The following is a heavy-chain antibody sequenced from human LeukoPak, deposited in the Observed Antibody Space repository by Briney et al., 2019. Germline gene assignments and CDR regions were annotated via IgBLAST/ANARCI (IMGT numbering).Heavy chain of an antibody. V-gene: IGHV1-69*13. J-gene: IGHJ6*03. CDR1: GGTFSSYA. CDR3: ARDPYGGYVGNYYYMDV. CDR2: IIPIFGTA. D-gene: IGHD1-26*01. Sequence: ASVKVSCKASGGTFSSYAISWVRQAPGQGLEGMGGIIPIFGTANYARKFQGRVTITADESTSTSYMELSSLRSEDTAVYYCARDPYGGYVGNYYYMDVWGKGTTVTVSS.